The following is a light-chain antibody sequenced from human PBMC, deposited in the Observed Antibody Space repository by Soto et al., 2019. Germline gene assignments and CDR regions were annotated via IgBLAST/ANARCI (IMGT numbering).Light chain of an antibody. J-gene: IGKJ1*01. CDR3: QQRSNWPRT. V-gene: IGKV3-11*01. Sequence: EIVLTQSPGTLSLSPGERATLSCRASQGVSSWLAWYQQKPGQAPRLLISGASNRATGIPDRFSGSESGTDFTLTISSLVPEDFAVYYCQQRSNWPRTFGQGTKVDIK. CDR1: QGVSSW. CDR2: GAS.